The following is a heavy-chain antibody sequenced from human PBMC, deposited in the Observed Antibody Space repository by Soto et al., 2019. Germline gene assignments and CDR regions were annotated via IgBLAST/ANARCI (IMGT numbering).Heavy chain of an antibody. CDR3: ATLNPDLYYFDV. Sequence: KPSETLSLTCTVSGDSISSGDYYWSWIRQHPGKGLEWIGYIYYSGGTYHNPSLKSRLTLSLDTSKNQFSLGLSSVSAADTAVYYCATLNPDLYYFDVWGLGTPVT. J-gene: IGHJ4*02. V-gene: IGHV4-31*03. CDR2: IYYSGGT. CDR1: GDSISSGDYY.